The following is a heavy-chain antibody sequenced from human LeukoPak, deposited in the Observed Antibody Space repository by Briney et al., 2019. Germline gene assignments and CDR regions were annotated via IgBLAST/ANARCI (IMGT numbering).Heavy chain of an antibody. Sequence: SETLSLTCAVYGGSFSGYYWSWIRQPPGKGLEWIGEINHSGSTNYNPSLKSRVTISVDTSKNQFSLKLSSVTAADTAVYYCARGPSYGYYDPPYKNWFDPWGQGTLVTVSS. CDR1: GGSFSGYY. D-gene: IGHD4-17*01. V-gene: IGHV4-34*01. J-gene: IGHJ5*02. CDR3: ARGPSYGYYDPPYKNWFDP. CDR2: INHSGST.